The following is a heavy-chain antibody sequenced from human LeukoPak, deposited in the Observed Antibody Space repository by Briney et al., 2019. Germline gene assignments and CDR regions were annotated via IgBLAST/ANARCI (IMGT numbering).Heavy chain of an antibody. J-gene: IGHJ4*02. V-gene: IGHV3-23*01. Sequence: PGGSLRLSCAASGFTFSSYAMSWVRQAPGKGLEWVSAITGSGGDTYYSDSVKGRFTISRDNSKNTLYLQMNSLRAEDTAVYYCAKGGNNAPLDYWGQGTLVTVSS. CDR3: AKGGNNAPLDY. CDR1: GFTFSSYA. D-gene: IGHD1/OR15-1a*01. CDR2: ITGSGGDT.